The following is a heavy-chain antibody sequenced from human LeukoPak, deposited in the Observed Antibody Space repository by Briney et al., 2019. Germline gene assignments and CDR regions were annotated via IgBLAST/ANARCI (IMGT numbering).Heavy chain of an antibody. Sequence: SGPTLMKPTPTLTLTFNFSGFSLSTGGVGVGWIRQLPRKALEWLAFIYWDDDKRYNPSLKNRLAIATGTSENQVVLTMTKIDPVDTGTYFCAHGTGEALTLRDDYNDGGFDIWGQGPLVSVSS. J-gene: IGHJ4*02. CDR2: IYWDDDK. V-gene: IGHV2-5*02. CDR3: AHGTGEALTLRDDYNDGGFDI. D-gene: IGHD5-24*01. CDR1: GFSLSTGGVG.